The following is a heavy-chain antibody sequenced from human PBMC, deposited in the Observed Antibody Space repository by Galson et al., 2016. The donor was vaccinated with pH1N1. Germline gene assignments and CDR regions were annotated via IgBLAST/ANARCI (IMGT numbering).Heavy chain of an antibody. CDR3: ARVRDWYFDV. J-gene: IGHJ2*01. CDR2: INPNSGGT. Sequence: SVKVSCKASGYTFTGYYIHWVRQAPGQGLVWMGCINPNSGGTNYAQNFQDRVTMTWDTSITTAYMELSRLRSDDTAMFYCARVRDWYFDVWGRGTLVSVSS. V-gene: IGHV1-2*02. CDR1: GYTFTGYY.